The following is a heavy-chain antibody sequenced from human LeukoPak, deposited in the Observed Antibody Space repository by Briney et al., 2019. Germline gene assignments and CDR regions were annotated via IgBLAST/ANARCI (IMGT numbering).Heavy chain of an antibody. CDR1: GYTFTSYA. J-gene: IGHJ4*02. D-gene: IGHD2-2*01. V-gene: IGHV1-3*01. CDR2: VNAGNGDT. Sequence: ASVKVSCMASGYTFTSYAMHWVRQAPGQRLEWMGWVNAGNGDTKYSQKFQGRVTITRDTSASTAYMELSSLRSEDTAVYYCARTVVVVPAATYYFDYWGQGTLVTVSS. CDR3: ARTVVVVPAATYYFDY.